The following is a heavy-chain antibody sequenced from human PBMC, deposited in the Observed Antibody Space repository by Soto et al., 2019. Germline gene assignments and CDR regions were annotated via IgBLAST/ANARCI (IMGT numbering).Heavy chain of an antibody. CDR3: GKLLPYYYDSSGYYDY. D-gene: IGHD3-22*01. CDR1: GFTFSSYA. J-gene: IGHJ4*02. V-gene: IGHV3-23*01. CDR2: ISGSGGST. Sequence: EVQLLESGGGLVQPGGSLRLSCAASGFTFSSYAMSWVRQAPGKGLEWVSAISGSGGSTYYADSVKGRFTISRDNSKNTLYLQMNSLRAEETALYYCGKLLPYYYDSSGYYDYWGQGTLVTVSS.